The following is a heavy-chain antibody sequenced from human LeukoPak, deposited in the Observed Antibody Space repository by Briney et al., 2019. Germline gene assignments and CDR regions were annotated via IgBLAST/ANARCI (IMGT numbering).Heavy chain of an antibody. CDR3: ARDLTRYDYSNSGPVDY. J-gene: IGHJ4*02. V-gene: IGHV1-2*02. D-gene: IGHD4-11*01. CDR2: INPNSGGT. CDR1: GYTFTGYN. Sequence: ASVKVSCKASGYTFTGYNIHWVRQAPGQGLEWMGWINPNSGGTNYAQKFQGRVTMTRDTSISTASMELTRLRSDDTAVYYCARDLTRYDYSNSGPVDYWGQGTLVTVSS.